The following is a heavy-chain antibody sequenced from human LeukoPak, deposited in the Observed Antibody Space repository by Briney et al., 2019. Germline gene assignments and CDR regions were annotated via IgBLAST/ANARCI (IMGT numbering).Heavy chain of an antibody. CDR3: TIPKGYSSSWDPFDY. J-gene: IGHJ4*02. CDR1: GFTFSNAW. V-gene: IGHV3-15*01. Sequence: GRSLRLSCAASGFTFSNAWMSWVRQAPGKGLEWVGRIKSKSDEGTTDYAAPVKGRFTISRDDSKNTLYLQMNSLKTEDTAVYYCTIPKGYSSSWDPFDYWGQGTLVTVSS. D-gene: IGHD6-13*01. CDR2: IKSKSDEGTT.